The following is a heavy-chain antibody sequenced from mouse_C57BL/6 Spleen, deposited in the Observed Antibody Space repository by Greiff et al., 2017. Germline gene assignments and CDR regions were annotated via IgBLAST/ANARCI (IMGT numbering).Heavy chain of an antibody. Sequence: VQLQQSGAELVRPGASVTLSCKASGYTFTDYEMHWVKQTPVHGLEWIGAIDPETGGTAYNQMFKGKAILTADKSSSTAYMELRSLTSEDSAVYYCTRGGGLYYAMDYWGQGTSVTVSS. CDR3: TRGGGLYYAMDY. J-gene: IGHJ4*01. CDR2: IDPETGGT. D-gene: IGHD3-3*01. CDR1: GYTFTDYE. V-gene: IGHV1-15*01.